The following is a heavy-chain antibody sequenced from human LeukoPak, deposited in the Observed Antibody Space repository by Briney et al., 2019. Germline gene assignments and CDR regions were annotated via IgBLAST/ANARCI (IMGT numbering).Heavy chain of an antibody. J-gene: IGHJ5*02. CDR3: ARYSASARWFDP. CDR1: GASFFIADYY. D-gene: IGHD6-13*01. V-gene: IGHV4-30-4*01. Sequence: ASETLSLTCTVSGASFFIADYYWSWIRQPPGKGLEWIAYIHYSGTTYYNPSLKSRVDISIDTSKNQFSLKLSSVTAADTAVYYCARYSASARWFDPWGQGTLVTVSS. CDR2: IHYSGTT.